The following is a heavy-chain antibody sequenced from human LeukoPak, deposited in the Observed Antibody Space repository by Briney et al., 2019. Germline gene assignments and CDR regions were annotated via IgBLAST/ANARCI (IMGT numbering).Heavy chain of an antibody. CDR3: ARSASVAADYYFDS. Sequence: GGSLRLSCAASGFKFDDRGMSWVRQAPGKGLEWVSGLNWSGGKTGYADSVKGRFTISRDNSKNFVVLQMNSLRAEDTAFYYCARSASVAADYYFDSWGQGTLVTVSS. CDR1: GFKFDDRG. V-gene: IGHV3-20*04. CDR2: LNWSGGKT. D-gene: IGHD6-19*01. J-gene: IGHJ4*02.